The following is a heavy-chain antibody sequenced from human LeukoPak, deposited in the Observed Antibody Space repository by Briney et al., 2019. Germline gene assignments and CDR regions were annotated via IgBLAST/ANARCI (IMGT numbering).Heavy chain of an antibody. CDR1: GFTFDDYA. CDR3: AKDSIGGSYWLDY. D-gene: IGHD1-26*01. Sequence: TGRSLRLSCAASGFTFDDYAMHWVRQAPGKGLEWVSGISWNSGSIGYADSVKGRFTISRDNAKNSLYLQMNGLRAEDTALYYCAKDSIGGSYWLDYWGQGTLVTVSS. J-gene: IGHJ4*02. V-gene: IGHV3-9*01. CDR2: ISWNSGSI.